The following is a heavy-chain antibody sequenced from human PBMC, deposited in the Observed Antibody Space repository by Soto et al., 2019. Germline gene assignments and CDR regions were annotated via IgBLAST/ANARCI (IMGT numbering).Heavy chain of an antibody. CDR3: ARARPSVWFGITYYFDY. Sequence: QVQLVESGGGVVQPGRSLRLSCAASGFTFSSYAMHWVRQAPGKGLEWVAVISYDGSNKNYADYVKGRFTISRENSKNTLYLQMNSLRAEDTAVYYCARARPSVWFGITYYFDYWGQGTLVTVSS. CDR2: ISYDGSNK. CDR1: GFTFSSYA. D-gene: IGHD3-10*01. J-gene: IGHJ4*02. V-gene: IGHV3-30-3*01.